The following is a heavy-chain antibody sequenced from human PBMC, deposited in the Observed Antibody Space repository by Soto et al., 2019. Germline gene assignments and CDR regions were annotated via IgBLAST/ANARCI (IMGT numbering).Heavy chain of an antibody. CDR3: AKDHPSRYYYDSSGYYFPGHFDY. Sequence: GASVKVSCKASGYTFTGYYMHWVRQAPGQGFEWMGRISPKSGGTNYAQKFQGRVTMTWDTSLNTAYMELSSLISEDTAVYYCAKDHPSRYYYDSSGYYFPGHFDYWGQGTLVTVSS. D-gene: IGHD3-22*01. J-gene: IGHJ4*02. V-gene: IGHV1-2*02. CDR1: GYTFTGYY. CDR2: ISPKSGGT.